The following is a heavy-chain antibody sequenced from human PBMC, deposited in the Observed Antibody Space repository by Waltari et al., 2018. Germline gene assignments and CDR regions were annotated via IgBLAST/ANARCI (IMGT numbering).Heavy chain of an antibody. CDR1: GFSFSTSA. CDR3: VRRGGSSGSLYFDF. Sequence: EVQLLESGGGLVQHGLSLILSCAASGFSFSTSAMSWVRQAPGKGLEWVSGITDSSDYTAYADSVKGRFTISRDKSKSTLYLQMNSLRAEDTALYYCVRRGGSSGSLYFDFWGQGTLVTVSS. CDR2: ITDSSDYT. D-gene: IGHD6-6*01. V-gene: IGHV3-23*01. J-gene: IGHJ4*02.